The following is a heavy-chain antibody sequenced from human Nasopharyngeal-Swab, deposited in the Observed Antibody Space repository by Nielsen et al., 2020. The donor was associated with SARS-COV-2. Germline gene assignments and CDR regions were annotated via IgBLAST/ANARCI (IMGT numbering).Heavy chain of an antibody. CDR1: GYTFTSYG. V-gene: IGHV1-18*01. CDR3: ASRIRPYYGSGSYSYHYGMTS. CDR2: ISAYNGNT. J-gene: IGHJ6*02. Sequence: ASVKVSCKASGYTFTSYGISWVRQAPGQGLEWMGWISAYNGNTNYAQKLQGRVTMTTDTSTSTAYMELRSLRSDDTAVYYCASRIRPYYGSGSYSYHYGMTSGAKGPRSPSP. D-gene: IGHD3-10*01.